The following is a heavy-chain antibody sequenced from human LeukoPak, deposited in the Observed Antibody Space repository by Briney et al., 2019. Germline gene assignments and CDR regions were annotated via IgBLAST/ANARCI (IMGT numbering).Heavy chain of an antibody. J-gene: IGHJ3*02. Sequence: SGGSLRLSCAASGFTFSDYFMGWVRQAPGKGLEWVSYITNNGRKTYYADSMKGRFTISRDNAKNSLYLQMNSLRAEDTAVYYCARAYYYDSSGYGAAFDIWGQGTMVTVSS. D-gene: IGHD3-22*01. V-gene: IGHV3-11*04. CDR3: ARAYYYDSSGYGAAFDI. CDR1: GFTFSDYF. CDR2: ITNNGRKT.